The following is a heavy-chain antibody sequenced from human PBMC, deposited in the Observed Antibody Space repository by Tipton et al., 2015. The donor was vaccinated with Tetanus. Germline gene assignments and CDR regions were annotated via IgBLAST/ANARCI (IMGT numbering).Heavy chain of an antibody. D-gene: IGHD6-25*01. CDR2: ISSTSSYI. CDR3: ASGSALDY. V-gene: IGHV3-21*01. Sequence: SLRLSCEVSGFIFSSYTMNWVRQAPGKGLEWVSSISSTSSYIYYADSLKGRFTIPRDNAKSSLYLQMNSLRAEDTAVYFCASGSALDYWGPGPLVTVSS. CDR1: GFIFSSYT. J-gene: IGHJ4*02.